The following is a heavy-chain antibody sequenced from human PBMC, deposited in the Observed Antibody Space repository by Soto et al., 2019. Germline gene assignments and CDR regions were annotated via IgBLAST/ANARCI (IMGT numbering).Heavy chain of an antibody. CDR2: MNPDSGNT. CDR1: GYTFTSYD. V-gene: IGHV1-8*01. CDR3: ARRRKISTPRNWFDP. Sequence: GASVKVSCKASGYTFTSYDINWVRQATGQGLEWMGWMNPDSGNTGYAQKFQGRVTMTRNTSISTAYMELSSLRSEDTAVYYCARRRKISTPRNWFDPWGQGTLVTVSS. J-gene: IGHJ5*02.